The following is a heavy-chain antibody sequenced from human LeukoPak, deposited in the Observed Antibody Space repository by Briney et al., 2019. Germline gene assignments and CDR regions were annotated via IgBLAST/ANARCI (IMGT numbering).Heavy chain of an antibody. CDR3: ARDLGGYPFFMDV. D-gene: IGHD2-15*01. CDR1: GGSLRSDRHN. V-gene: IGHV4-39*07. Sequence: SETLSLTCSVSGGSLRSDRHNWAWVRQSADKGLEHIGSVDQTGSPYYNPSLKSRVTISVDTSNKQFSLNLTSVTAADTAVYYCARDLGGYPFFMDVWGKGITVTVSS. J-gene: IGHJ6*03. CDR2: VDQTGSP.